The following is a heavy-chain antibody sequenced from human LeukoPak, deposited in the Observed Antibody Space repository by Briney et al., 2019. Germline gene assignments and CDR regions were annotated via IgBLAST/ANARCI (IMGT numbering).Heavy chain of an antibody. D-gene: IGHD6-6*01. J-gene: IGHJ4*02. CDR3: ARAPYSSSSFDY. CDR1: GFTFSSHS. V-gene: IGHV3-48*01. CDR2: ISRSSTTI. Sequence: GGSLRLSCAASGFTFSSHSMNWVRQAPGKGLEWVSYISRSSTTIYYADSVKGRFTISRDNAKNSLYLQMNSLRAEDTAVYYCARAPYSSSSFDYWGQGTLVTVSS.